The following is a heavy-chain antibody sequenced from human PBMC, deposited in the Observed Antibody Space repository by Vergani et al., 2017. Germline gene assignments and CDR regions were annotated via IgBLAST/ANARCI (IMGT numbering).Heavy chain of an antibody. Sequence: QVQLVQSGAEVKKPGSSVKVSCKASGGTFSSYTISWVRQAPGQGREWMGRSIPILGIANYAQKFQGRVTIPADKSTSTAYMELSSLRPEDTAVYYCEREGGSYSRLFDYWGQGTLVTVSS. CDR3: EREGGSYSRLFDY. CDR2: SIPILGIA. V-gene: IGHV1-69*08. CDR1: GGTFSSYT. J-gene: IGHJ4*02. D-gene: IGHD1-26*01.